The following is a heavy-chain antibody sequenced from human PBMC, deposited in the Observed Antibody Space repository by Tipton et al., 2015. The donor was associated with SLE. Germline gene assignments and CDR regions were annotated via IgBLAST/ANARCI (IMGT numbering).Heavy chain of an antibody. D-gene: IGHD4-23*01. J-gene: IGHJ2*01. V-gene: IGHV4-39*02. Sequence: LSCTVSGGSISSSSYYWGWIRQPPGKGLEWIGSVYYSGTTYYNPSLKSRVTISADTSKNQFSLKLTSGTAADTAVYYCAREVLSTVVYWYFDLWGRGTLVTVFS. CDR1: GGSISSSSYY. CDR3: AREVLSTVVYWYFDL. CDR2: VYYSGTT.